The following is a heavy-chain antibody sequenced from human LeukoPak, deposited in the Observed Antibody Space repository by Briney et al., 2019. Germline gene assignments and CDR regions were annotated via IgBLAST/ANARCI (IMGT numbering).Heavy chain of an antibody. CDR2: ISADGSVT. D-gene: IGHD2-15*01. Sequence: PGGSLRLSCADSGFTFSRYWVHWVRQTPGKGRVWVSCISADGSVTRYADSVRGRFTISRDNTKSTLYLQMHSLRAEDTAVYYCATAGGDGSRMGFDPWGQGTLVTVSS. CDR3: ATAGGDGSRMGFDP. V-gene: IGHV3-74*01. J-gene: IGHJ5*02. CDR1: GFTFSRYW.